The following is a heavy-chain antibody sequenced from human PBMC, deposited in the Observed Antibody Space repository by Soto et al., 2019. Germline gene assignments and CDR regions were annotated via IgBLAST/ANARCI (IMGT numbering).Heavy chain of an antibody. CDR1: GFTFSSYA. Sequence: TGGSLRLSCAASGFTFSSYAMHWVRQAPGKGLEWVAVISYDGSNKYYADSVKGRFTISRDNSKNTLYLQMNSLRAEDTAVYYCARGIAARLGYYYYMDVWGKGTTVTVSS. V-gene: IGHV3-30-3*01. J-gene: IGHJ6*03. CDR2: ISYDGSNK. D-gene: IGHD6-6*01. CDR3: ARGIAARLGYYYYMDV.